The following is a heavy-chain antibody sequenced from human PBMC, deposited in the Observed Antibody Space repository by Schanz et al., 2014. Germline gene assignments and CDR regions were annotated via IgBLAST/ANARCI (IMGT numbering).Heavy chain of an antibody. J-gene: IGHJ6*02. CDR1: GFTFSKYG. CDR2: ICSRRTV. CDR3: ARSYSSGWYPYYYGMDV. D-gene: IGHD6-19*01. Sequence: VQLVESGGGVVQPGRSLRLSCAASGFTFSKYGMHWVRQAPGKGLEWVSYICSRRTVKYADSVKGRFTISRDNAKSSLYLQMGSLRVEDTAVYYCARSYSSGWYPYYYGMDVWGQGTTVTVSS. V-gene: IGHV3-48*04.